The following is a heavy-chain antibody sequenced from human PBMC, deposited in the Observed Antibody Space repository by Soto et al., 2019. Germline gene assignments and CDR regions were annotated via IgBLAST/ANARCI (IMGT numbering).Heavy chain of an antibody. J-gene: IGHJ5*02. D-gene: IGHD3-9*01. Sequence: ASVKVSCKASGYTFTSYYMHWARQAPGQGLEWMGIINPSGGSTSYAQKFQGRVTMTRDTSTSTVYMELSSLRSEDTAVYYCARDPHEDDILTGFNWFDPWGQGTLVTVSS. V-gene: IGHV1-46*01. CDR1: GYTFTSYY. CDR2: INPSGGST. CDR3: ARDPHEDDILTGFNWFDP.